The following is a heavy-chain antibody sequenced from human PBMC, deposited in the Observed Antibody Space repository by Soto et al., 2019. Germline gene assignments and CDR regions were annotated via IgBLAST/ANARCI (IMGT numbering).Heavy chain of an antibody. J-gene: IGHJ6*02. CDR2: IYPGDSDT. CDR1: GYSFTSYW. Sequence: GESLKISCKGSGYSFTSYWIGWVRQMPGKGLEWMGIIYPGDSDTRYSPSFQSQVTISADKSISTAYLQWSSLKASDTAMYYCARHNSGSYSGYYYGMDVWGQGTTVTVSS. V-gene: IGHV5-51*01. CDR3: ARHNSGSYSGYYYGMDV. D-gene: IGHD1-26*01.